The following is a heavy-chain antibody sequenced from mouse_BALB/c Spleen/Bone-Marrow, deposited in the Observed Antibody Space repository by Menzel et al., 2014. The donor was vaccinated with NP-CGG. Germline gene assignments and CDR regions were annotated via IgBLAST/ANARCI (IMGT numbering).Heavy chain of an antibody. CDR1: GYTFTSYW. CDR3: TRKDY. CDR2: IYPSDSYT. Sequence: QVQLQQSGAELVRPGAPVKLSCKASGYTFTSYWINWVKQRPGQGLEWIGNIYPSDSYTNYNQKFKDKATLTVDKSSSTAYMQLSSPTSEDSAAYYCTRKDYWGQGTLVTVSA. V-gene: IGHV1-69*02. J-gene: IGHJ3*01.